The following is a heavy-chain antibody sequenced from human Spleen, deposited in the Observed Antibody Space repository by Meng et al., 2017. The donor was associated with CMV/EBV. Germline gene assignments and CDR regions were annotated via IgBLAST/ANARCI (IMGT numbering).Heavy chain of an antibody. CDR3: AKGGCSSTSCYQNPHVRYYYYGMDV. CDR1: GYTFISYY. CDR2: INPSAGST. J-gene: IGHJ6*02. V-gene: IGHV1-46*01. Sequence: ASVKVSCKASGYTFISYYMHWVRQAPGQGLEWMGIINPSAGSTSYAQKFQGRVTMTKDTSTSTVYMDLSSLRSEDTAVYYCAKGGCSSTSCYQNPHVRYYYYGMDVWGQGTTVTVSS. D-gene: IGHD2-2*01.